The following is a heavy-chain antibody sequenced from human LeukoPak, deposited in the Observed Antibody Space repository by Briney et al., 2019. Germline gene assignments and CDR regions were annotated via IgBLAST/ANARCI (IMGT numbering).Heavy chain of an antibody. Sequence: GGSLRLSCAASGFTFSNYGMHWVRQAPGKGLEWVAFIRYDGSNKYYADSVKGRFTISRDNSKNTLYLQMNSLRAEDTAVYYCAKEDGSYFERYYYMDVWGKGTTVTVSS. CDR2: IRYDGSNK. CDR3: AKEDGSYFERYYYMDV. J-gene: IGHJ6*03. CDR1: GFTFSNYG. V-gene: IGHV3-30*02. D-gene: IGHD1-26*01.